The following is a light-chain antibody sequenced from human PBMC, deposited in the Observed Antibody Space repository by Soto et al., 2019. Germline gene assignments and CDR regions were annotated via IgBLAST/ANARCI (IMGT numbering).Light chain of an antibody. J-gene: IGKJ4*01. Sequence: AIRMTQSPSSFSASTGDRVTITCRASQGISSYLAWYQQKPGKAPKLLIYAASTLQSGVPSRFSGGGSGTDFTLTISSLQSEDFATYFCQQYYTYPLTFGGGTKVEI. CDR3: QQYYTYPLT. CDR1: QGISSY. V-gene: IGKV1-8*01. CDR2: AAS.